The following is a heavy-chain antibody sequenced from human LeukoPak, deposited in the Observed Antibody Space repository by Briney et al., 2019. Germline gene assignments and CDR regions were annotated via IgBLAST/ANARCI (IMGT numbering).Heavy chain of an antibody. CDR2: INASGGST. CDR3: ARNHGSDH. V-gene: IGHV1-46*01. D-gene: IGHD3-10*01. J-gene: IGHJ4*02. CDR1: GYTFTSYY. Sequence: ASVKVSCKATGYTFTSYYMHWVRQAPGQGLEWMGIINASGGSTSYAQKFQGSVTVTRDTSTSTVFMELSSLRSDDTAVYYCARNHGSDHWGQGTLVTVSS.